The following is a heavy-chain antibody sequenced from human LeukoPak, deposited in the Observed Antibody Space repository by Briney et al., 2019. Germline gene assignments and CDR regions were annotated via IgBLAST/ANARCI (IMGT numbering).Heavy chain of an antibody. D-gene: IGHD1-26*01. J-gene: IGHJ5*02. V-gene: IGHV3-48*01. CDR1: GFTFSNYS. CDR3: ARHSGTYTWDWFDP. CDR2: ISSSSSTI. Sequence: PGGSLRLSCAASGFTFSNYSMNWVRQAPGKGLEWVSYISSSSSTIYYADSVKGRFTISRDNSKNTLYLQMNSLRAEDTAVYYCARHSGTYTWDWFDPWGQGTLVTVSS.